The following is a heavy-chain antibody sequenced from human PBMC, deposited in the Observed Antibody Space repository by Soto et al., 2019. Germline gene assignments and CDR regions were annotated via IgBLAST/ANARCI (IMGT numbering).Heavy chain of an antibody. V-gene: IGHV1-8*01. Sequence: QVQLVQSGAEVKKSGASVKVSCKASGYTFTSYDINWVRQATGQGLEWMGWMNPNSGNTGYAQKFKGRVTMTRDTSAGTAYMELSSLRSEDTAVYYCARGRYCSSTSCRLNWFDPWGQGTLVTVSS. CDR2: MNPNSGNT. CDR1: GYTFTSYD. J-gene: IGHJ5*02. D-gene: IGHD2-2*01. CDR3: ARGRYCSSTSCRLNWFDP.